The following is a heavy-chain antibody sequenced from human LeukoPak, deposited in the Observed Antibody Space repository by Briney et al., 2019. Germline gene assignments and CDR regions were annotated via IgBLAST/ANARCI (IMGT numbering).Heavy chain of an antibody. J-gene: IGHJ4*02. CDR3: ARLGNCSNDCYAADY. CDR2: ISYTGNTH. Sequence: SETLSLTCSVSGASISDDSWTWIRQPPGKGLDWIGFISYTGNTHYYNPSLKSRVTMSIDTSMNQFSLNLRSVTAADTAVYYCARLGNCSNDCYAADYRGQGTLVTVSS. V-gene: IGHV4-59*08. D-gene: IGHD2-21*02. CDR1: GASISDDS.